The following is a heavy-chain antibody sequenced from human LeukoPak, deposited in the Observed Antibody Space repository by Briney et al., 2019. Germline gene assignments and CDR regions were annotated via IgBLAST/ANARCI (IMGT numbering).Heavy chain of an antibody. CDR1: GFTFSDYW. J-gene: IGHJ4*02. D-gene: IGHD3-10*01. Sequence: GGSLRLSCAASGFTFSDYWMNWVRQVPGKGLMWVSRMSSDGSSTNYADSVKGRFTISRDNAKNTLYLQMNSLRVEDTAVYYCSRALSNTVRGVGDYWGQGTLVTVS. CDR3: SRALSNTVRGVGDY. V-gene: IGHV3-74*01. CDR2: MSSDGSST.